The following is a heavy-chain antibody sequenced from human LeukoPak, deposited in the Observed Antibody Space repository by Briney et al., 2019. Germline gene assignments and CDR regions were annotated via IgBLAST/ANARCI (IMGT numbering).Heavy chain of an antibody. J-gene: IGHJ1*01. V-gene: IGHV1-2*02. Sequence: ASVKVSCKASGYTFTGYYMHWVRQGPGQGLEWMGRINPNSGGTNYAQEFQGRVTMTRDTSISTAYMELSRLRSGDTAVYYCAREAVAGIEYFQHWGQGTLVTVSS. CDR2: INPNSGGT. CDR3: AREAVAGIEYFQH. D-gene: IGHD6-19*01. CDR1: GYTFTGYY.